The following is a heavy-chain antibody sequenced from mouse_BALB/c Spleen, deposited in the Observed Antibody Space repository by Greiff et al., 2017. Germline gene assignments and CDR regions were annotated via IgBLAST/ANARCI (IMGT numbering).Heavy chain of an antibody. Sequence: EVQVVESGGGLVKPGGSLKLSCAASGFTFSSYAMSWVRQSPEKRLEWVAEISSGGSYTYYPDTVTGRFTISRDNAKNTLYLEMSSLRSEDTAMYYCARGYYGSSYAMDYWGQGTSVTVSS. CDR1: GFTFSSYA. CDR3: ARGYYGSSYAMDY. V-gene: IGHV5-9-4*01. CDR2: ISSGGSYT. J-gene: IGHJ4*01. D-gene: IGHD1-1*01.